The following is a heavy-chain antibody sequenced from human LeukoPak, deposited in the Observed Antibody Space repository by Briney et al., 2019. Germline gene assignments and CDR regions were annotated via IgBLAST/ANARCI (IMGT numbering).Heavy chain of an antibody. CDR1: GYPFIGYY. V-gene: IGHV1-46*01. J-gene: IGHJ5*02. Sequence: GASVKVSCKASGYPFIGYYIHWVRQAPGQGLEWMGIINPSDDITTYAQKFQGRVTMTRDTSTSTVYMEMSSLKSEDTAVYYCARGGEYFGSRSHYNVGWFHPWGQGTLVTVSS. D-gene: IGHD3-10*01. CDR3: ARGGEYFGSRSHYNVGWFHP. CDR2: INPSDDIT.